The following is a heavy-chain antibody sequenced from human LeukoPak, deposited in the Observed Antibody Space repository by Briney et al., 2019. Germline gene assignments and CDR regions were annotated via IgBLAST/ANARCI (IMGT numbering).Heavy chain of an antibody. V-gene: IGHV3-53*04. CDR1: GFTVSSSF. CDR3: AKGSLVVPEYYFDY. J-gene: IGHJ4*02. D-gene: IGHD2-15*01. Sequence: GGSLRLSCAASGFTVSSSFMTWVRQAPGKGLEWVSVIYSGGSTYYADSVKGRFTISRHNSKNTLYLQMNSLRAEDTAVYYCAKGSLVVPEYYFDYWGQGTLVTVSS. CDR2: IYSGGST.